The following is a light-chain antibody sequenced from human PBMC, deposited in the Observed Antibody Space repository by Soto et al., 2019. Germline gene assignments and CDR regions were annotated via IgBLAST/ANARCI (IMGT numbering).Light chain of an antibody. Sequence: IVMTQYPDSLAVSLGERATINCKSSQSVLYRSNNQNYLAWYQHRPGQPPRLLIYWSSTRESGVPDRFSGSGSGTDFTLTISSLQAEDVAVYYCQQYYKTPWTFGQGTKVEIK. CDR2: WSS. J-gene: IGKJ1*01. V-gene: IGKV4-1*01. CDR1: QSVLYRSNNQNY. CDR3: QQYYKTPWT.